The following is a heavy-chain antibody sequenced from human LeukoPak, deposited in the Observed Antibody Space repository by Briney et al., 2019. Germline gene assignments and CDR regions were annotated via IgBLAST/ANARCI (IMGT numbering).Heavy chain of an antibody. V-gene: IGHV3-48*04. CDR2: ISSSSSTI. CDR1: GFTFSSYT. CDR3: ARVRGYDSRDLDY. Sequence: GGSLRLSCAASGFTFSSYTMNWVRQAPGRGLEWVSYISSSSSTIYYADSVKGRFTISRDNAKNSLYLQMNSLRAEDTAVYSCARVRGYDSRDLDYWGQGTLVTVSS. J-gene: IGHJ4*02. D-gene: IGHD3-22*01.